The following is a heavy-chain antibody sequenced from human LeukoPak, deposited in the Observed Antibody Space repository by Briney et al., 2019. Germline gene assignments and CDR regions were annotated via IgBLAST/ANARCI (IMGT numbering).Heavy chain of an antibody. CDR3: AREGGFGELSFDY. D-gene: IGHD3-10*01. J-gene: IGHJ4*02. CDR1: GNTFSDYH. CDR2: INLDSGGT. Sequence: GASVKVSCKASGNTFSDYHMYWVRQAPGQGLEWMGRINLDSGGTKYAQNFQGRVTMTRDTSISTAYVELSRLRSDDTAVYYCAREGGFGELSFDYWGQGTLVTVSS. V-gene: IGHV1-2*06.